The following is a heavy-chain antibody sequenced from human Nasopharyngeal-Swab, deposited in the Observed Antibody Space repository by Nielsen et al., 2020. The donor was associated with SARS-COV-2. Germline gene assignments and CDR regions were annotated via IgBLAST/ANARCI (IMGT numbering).Heavy chain of an antibody. J-gene: IGHJ6*02. D-gene: IGHD2-15*01. CDR3: ARIKSGPYSSLYYYGLDV. CDR1: GGSFNSYY. Sequence: GSLRLSCAFYGGSFNSYYWTWIRQCPGKVLEWIGEISHSGSTKYNSSLKRRLTISVDTSNNQFSLKFTSVTAADTGVYYCARIKSGPYSSLYYYGLDVWGPGTTVTVSS. CDR2: ISHSGST. V-gene: IGHV4-34*01.